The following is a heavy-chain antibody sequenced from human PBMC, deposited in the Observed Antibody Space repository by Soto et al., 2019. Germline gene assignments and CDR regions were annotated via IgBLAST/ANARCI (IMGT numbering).Heavy chain of an antibody. V-gene: IGHV5-51*01. D-gene: IGHD1-26*01. CDR3: ARPARVGAKAYDN. CDR2: IYPGDSDT. Sequence: GESLKISCKGSGYSFTSYWIGWERQMPGKGLEWMGIIYPGDSDTRYGPSFQGQVTILADKSISTAYLQWSSLKASDTAMYYWARPARVGAKAYDNWGQGTLVAVSS. J-gene: IGHJ4*02. CDR1: GYSFTSYW.